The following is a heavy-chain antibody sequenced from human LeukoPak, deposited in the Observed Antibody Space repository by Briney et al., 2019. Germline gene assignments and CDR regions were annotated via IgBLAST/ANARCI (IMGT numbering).Heavy chain of an antibody. CDR1: GFTFDDYA. Sequence: GGSLRLSCSASGFTFDDYAMHWVRQAPGKGLEWVSGISWNSGSIGYADSVKGRFTISRDNAKNSLYLQMNSLRAEDMALYYCAKASADLYFDYWGQGTLVTVSS. J-gene: IGHJ4*02. D-gene: IGHD2-2*01. V-gene: IGHV3-9*03. CDR2: ISWNSGSI. CDR3: AKASADLYFDY.